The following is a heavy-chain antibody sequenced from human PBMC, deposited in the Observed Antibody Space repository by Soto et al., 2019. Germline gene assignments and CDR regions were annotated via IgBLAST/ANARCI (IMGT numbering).Heavy chain of an antibody. CDR1: GYTFTSYG. J-gene: IGHJ5*02. V-gene: IGHV1-18*01. CDR3: ARDYGFGELFDP. Sequence: QVQLVQSGAEVKKPGASVKVSCKASGYTFTSYGISWVRQAPGQGLEWMGWIVAYNGNTNYAQKIQGRVTMTTDTSTSTPSMERRSLRSHDTAVYYCARDYGFGELFDPWGQGTLVTVSS. CDR2: IVAYNGNT. D-gene: IGHD3-10*01.